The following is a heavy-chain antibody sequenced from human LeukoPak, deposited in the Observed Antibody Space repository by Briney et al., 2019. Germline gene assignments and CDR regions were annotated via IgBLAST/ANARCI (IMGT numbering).Heavy chain of an antibody. V-gene: IGHV3-74*01. CDR2: INNDASST. J-gene: IGHJ4*02. CDR1: GFTLSDYW. CDR3: TTDPYCSSTSCQYYFDY. D-gene: IGHD2-2*01. Sequence: GGSLRLSCAASGFTLSDYWMHWVRQAPGEGLVWVSRINNDASSTTYADSVKGRFTISRDDLKNTLYLQMNSLKTEDTAVYYCTTDPYCSSTSCQYYFDYWGQGTLVTVSS.